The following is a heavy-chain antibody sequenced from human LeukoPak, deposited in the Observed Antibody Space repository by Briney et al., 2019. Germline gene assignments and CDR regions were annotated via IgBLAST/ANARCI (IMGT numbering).Heavy chain of an antibody. D-gene: IGHD6-19*01. CDR2: IYSGGST. V-gene: IGHV3-66*01. Sequence: GGSLRLSCAASGFTVSSNYMSWVRQAPGKGLEWVSVIYSGGSTYYADSVKGRFTISRDNSKNTLYLQMNSLRAEDTAVYYCATYSSGWYSYYYYGMDVWGQGTTVTVSS. J-gene: IGHJ6*02. CDR1: GFTVSSNY. CDR3: ATYSSGWYSYYYYGMDV.